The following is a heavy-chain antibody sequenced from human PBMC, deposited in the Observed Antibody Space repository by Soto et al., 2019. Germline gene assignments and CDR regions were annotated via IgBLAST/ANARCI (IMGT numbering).Heavy chain of an antibody. CDR3: ARGVGSSPPRY. D-gene: IGHD1-26*01. Sequence: PSETLSLTCTVSGGSVNSYGYYWTWIRQSPGKGLEWIGSMYYSGDTYHNPSLKSRVSLSADTSKNQISLKLTSATAADTAVYYCARGVGSSPPRYWGRGTLVTVSS. J-gene: IGHJ4*02. CDR2: MYYSGDT. V-gene: IGHV4-30-4*02. CDR1: GGSVNSYGYY.